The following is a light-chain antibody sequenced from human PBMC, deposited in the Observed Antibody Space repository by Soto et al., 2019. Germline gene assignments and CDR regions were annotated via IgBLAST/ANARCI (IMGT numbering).Light chain of an antibody. CDR1: HDINKY. V-gene: IGKV1-33*01. CDR3: QRYDSHPPS. CDR2: DAS. J-gene: IGKJ5*01. Sequence: DIQMPQSPSSLSASVGDRVTITCQASHDINKYLNWFQEKPAKAPKLLIYDASNLQTGVPSRFSGSGSGTHFTFTISSLQPEDIGTYYCQRYDSHPPSFGQGTRLDI.